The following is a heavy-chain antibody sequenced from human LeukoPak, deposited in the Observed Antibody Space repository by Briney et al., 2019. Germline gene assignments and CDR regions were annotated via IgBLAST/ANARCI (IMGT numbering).Heavy chain of an antibody. D-gene: IGHD2-21*02. J-gene: IGHJ4*02. V-gene: IGHV4-39*01. CDR3: ARTRVVSGDCIK. Sequence: PSETLSLTCTVSGGSISSSSYYWGWIRQPPGKGLEWIGSIYYSGSTYYNPSLKSRVTISVDTSKNQFSLKLSSVTAADTAVYYCARTRVVSGDCIKWGQGTLVTVSS. CDR1: GGSISSSSYY. CDR2: IYYSGST.